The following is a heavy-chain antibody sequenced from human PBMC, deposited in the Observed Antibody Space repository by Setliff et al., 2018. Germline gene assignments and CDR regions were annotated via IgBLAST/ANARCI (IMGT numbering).Heavy chain of an antibody. CDR2: ISSSGSLI. CDR1: GFTFSDYY. J-gene: IGHJ3*02. CDR3: ARDPAYGAFDI. D-gene: IGHD3-16*01. Sequence: GGSLRLSCATSGFTFSDYYMSWIRQTPGKGLEWVAYISSSGSLIYYPDSVKGRFTISRDNAKNSLYLQMNGLRAEDTAVYYCARDPAYGAFDIWGQGTMVTVSS. V-gene: IGHV3-11*01.